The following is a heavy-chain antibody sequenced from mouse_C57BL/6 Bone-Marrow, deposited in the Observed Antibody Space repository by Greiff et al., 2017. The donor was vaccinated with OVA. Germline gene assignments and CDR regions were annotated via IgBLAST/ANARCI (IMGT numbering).Heavy chain of an antibody. CDR2: IYPGNSDT. D-gene: IGHD1-1*01. CDR1: GYTFTSYW. J-gene: IGHJ4*01. V-gene: IGHV1-5*01. CDR3: TKYYGSSYLYYAMDY. Sequence: VQLQQSGTVLARPGASVKMSCKTSGYTFTSYWMHWVKQRPGQGLEWIGAIYPGNSDTSYNQKFKGKAKLTAVTSASTAYMELSSLTNEDSAVDYCTKYYGSSYLYYAMDYWGQGTSVTVSS.